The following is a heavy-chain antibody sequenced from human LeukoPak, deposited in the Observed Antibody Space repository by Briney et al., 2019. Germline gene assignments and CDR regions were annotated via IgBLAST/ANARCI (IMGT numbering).Heavy chain of an antibody. CDR2: VSYDETKN. D-gene: IGHD4-17*01. Sequence: GGSLRLSCAASGFTFSSYAMSWVRQAPGKGLEWVAAVSYDETKNYYADSVKGRFTISRDSSKNTLYLQLNSLGVEDTAIYYCASDYGNPDVVDYWGQGTLVTVSS. CDR1: GFTFSSYA. J-gene: IGHJ4*02. CDR3: ASDYGNPDVVDY. V-gene: IGHV3-30-3*01.